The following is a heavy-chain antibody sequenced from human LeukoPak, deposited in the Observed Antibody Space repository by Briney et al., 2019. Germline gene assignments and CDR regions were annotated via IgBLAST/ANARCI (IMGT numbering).Heavy chain of an antibody. Sequence: GGSLRLSCAASGFTFSSYGMHWVRQAPGKGLEWVAVIWYDGSNKYYADSVKGRFTISRDNPKNTLYLQMNSLRAEDTAVYYCARGYSSSSYVFDIWGQGTMVTVSS. V-gene: IGHV3-33*01. CDR2: IWYDGSNK. D-gene: IGHD6-13*01. CDR3: ARGYSSSSYVFDI. J-gene: IGHJ3*02. CDR1: GFTFSSYG.